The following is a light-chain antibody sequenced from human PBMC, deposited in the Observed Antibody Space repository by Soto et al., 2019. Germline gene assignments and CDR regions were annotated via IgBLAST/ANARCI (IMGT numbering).Light chain of an antibody. V-gene: IGLV2-23*02. Sequence: QSALTQPSSMSVSPGQSITISCTGTSSNVGSYKLVSWYQQHPGKAHKLMRFEVNKRPSGVSNRVSGSKSGNTASLTISGIKVEDEGDYYCCSSGGSPTYVFGTGTKVPV. CDR2: EVN. CDR1: SSNVGSYKL. J-gene: IGLJ1*01. CDR3: CSSGGSPTYV.